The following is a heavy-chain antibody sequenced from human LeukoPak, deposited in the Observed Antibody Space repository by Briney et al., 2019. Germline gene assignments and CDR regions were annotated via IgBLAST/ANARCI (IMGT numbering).Heavy chain of an antibody. J-gene: IGHJ4*02. D-gene: IGHD2-15*01. V-gene: IGHV4-59*13. CDR1: GGSISSYF. CDR3: ARGRYCSDGSCYLDY. CDR2: IYYSGST. Sequence: SETLSLTCTVSGGSISSYFWTWIRQPPGKGLEWIRYIYYSGSTNYTPSLKSRVTMSVDTSKNQFSLKLSSVTAADTAVYYCARGRYCSDGSCYLDYWGQGTLVTVSS.